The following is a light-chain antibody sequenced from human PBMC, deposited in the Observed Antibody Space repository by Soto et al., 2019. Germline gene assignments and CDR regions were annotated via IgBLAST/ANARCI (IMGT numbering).Light chain of an antibody. J-gene: IGKJ1*01. Sequence: EIVLTQSPGTLSLSPGERATLSCRASQSVSSRYLACYQQKPGQAPRLLIYSASNSATGIPDRFSGSMSGSDFTLTISTLEPEDIAVYSCERYGSSMWTFGQGTEVEIK. CDR3: ERYGSSMWT. V-gene: IGKV3-20*01. CDR2: SAS. CDR1: QSVSSRY.